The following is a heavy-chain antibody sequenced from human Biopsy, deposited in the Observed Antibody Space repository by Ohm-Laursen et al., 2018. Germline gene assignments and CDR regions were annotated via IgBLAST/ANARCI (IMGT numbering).Heavy chain of an antibody. Sequence: ATVKISCNASGYSLSTYDVNWVRQARGQGLEWMGWMIPSSGKTGYAQRFQGRVTLTMNTSISTAYMELSGLRSEDTAVYFCARGYSRRVSILEASIYWFDTWGQGTLVTVSS. CDR2: MIPSSGKT. CDR3: ARGYSRRVSILEASIYWFDT. D-gene: IGHD6-6*01. CDR1: GYSLSTYD. V-gene: IGHV1-8*01. J-gene: IGHJ5*02.